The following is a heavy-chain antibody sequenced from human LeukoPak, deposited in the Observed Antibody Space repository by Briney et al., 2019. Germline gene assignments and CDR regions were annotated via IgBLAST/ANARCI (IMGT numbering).Heavy chain of an antibody. V-gene: IGHV3-30*02. CDR1: GFTFSSYG. CDR2: IRYDGSNK. J-gene: IGHJ5*02. Sequence: GSLRLSCAASGFTFSSYGMHWVRQAPGKGLEWVAFIRYDGSNKYYADSVKGRFTISRDNSKNTLYLQMNSLRAEDTAVYYCAKDRLVGFDPWGQGTLVTVSS. D-gene: IGHD1-26*01. CDR3: AKDRLVGFDP.